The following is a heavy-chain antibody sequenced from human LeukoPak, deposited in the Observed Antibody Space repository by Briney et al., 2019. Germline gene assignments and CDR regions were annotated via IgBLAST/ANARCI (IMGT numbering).Heavy chain of an antibody. CDR1: GYTFTSYD. V-gene: IGHV1-8*01. J-gene: IGHJ6*02. D-gene: IGHD3-22*01. Sequence: ASVKVSCKASGYTFTSYDINWVRQATGQGLEWMGWMNPNSGNTGYAQKFQGRVTMTRNTSISTAYMELSSPRSEDTAVYYCARKEGYYDVRYGMDVWGQGTTVTVSS. CDR3: ARKEGYYDVRYGMDV. CDR2: MNPNSGNT.